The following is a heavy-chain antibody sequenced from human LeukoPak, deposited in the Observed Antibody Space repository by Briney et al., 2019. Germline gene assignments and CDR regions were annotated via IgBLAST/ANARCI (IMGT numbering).Heavy chain of an antibody. D-gene: IGHD3-10*01. CDR1: GYTFTSYY. J-gene: IGHJ4*02. Sequence: ASVKVSCKASGYTFTSYYMHWVRQAPGQGLEGMGIINPSGGSTSYAQKFQGGVTMARDTSTSTAYMELSSLRSEDTAVYYCAREITMVRGVMRYFDYWGQGTLVTVSS. V-gene: IGHV1-46*01. CDR2: INPSGGST. CDR3: AREITMVRGVMRYFDY.